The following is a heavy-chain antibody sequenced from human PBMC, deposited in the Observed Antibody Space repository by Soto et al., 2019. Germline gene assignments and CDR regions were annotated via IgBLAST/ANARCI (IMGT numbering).Heavy chain of an antibody. CDR1: GGSISSYY. D-gene: IGHD6-13*01. J-gene: IGHJ4*02. CDR2: IYYSGST. V-gene: IGHV4-59*08. Sequence: SETLSLTCTVSGGSISSYYWSWLRQPPGKGLEWIGYIYYSGSTNYNPSLKSRVTISVDTSKNQFSLKLSSVTAADTAGYYCARREQLAFDYWGQGTLVAVSS. CDR3: ARREQLAFDY.